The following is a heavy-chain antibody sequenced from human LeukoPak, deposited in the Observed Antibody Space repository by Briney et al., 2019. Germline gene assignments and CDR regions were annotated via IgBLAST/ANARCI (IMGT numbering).Heavy chain of an antibody. CDR3: ARGATVTTHDAFDI. V-gene: IGHV3-7*04. Sequence: GGSLRLSCAASGFTFSSYWMSWVRQAPGKGLEWVANIKQDGSEKYYVDSVKGRFTICRDNAKNSLYLQMNSLRAEDTAVYYCARGATVTTHDAFDIWGQGTMVTVSS. J-gene: IGHJ3*02. D-gene: IGHD4-17*01. CDR2: IKQDGSEK. CDR1: GFTFSSYW.